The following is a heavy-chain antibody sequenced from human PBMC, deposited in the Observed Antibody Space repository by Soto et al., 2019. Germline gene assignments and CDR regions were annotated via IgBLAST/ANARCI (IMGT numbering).Heavy chain of an antibody. V-gene: IGHV3-48*01. CDR1: GFTFSSYS. Sequence: GGSLRLSCAASGFTFSSYSMNWVRQAPGKGLEWVSYISSSSSTIYYADSVKGRFTISRDNAKNSLYLQMNSLRAEDTAVYYCARDFALSSSSSRVYWGQGTLVTVSS. CDR2: ISSSSSTI. D-gene: IGHD6-6*01. CDR3: ARDFALSSSSSRVY. J-gene: IGHJ4*02.